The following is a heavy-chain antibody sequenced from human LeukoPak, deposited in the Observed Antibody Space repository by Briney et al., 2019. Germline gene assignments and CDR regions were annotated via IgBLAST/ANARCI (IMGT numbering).Heavy chain of an antibody. CDR2: ITSSGSTI. CDR1: GFTFSSYE. J-gene: IGHJ4*02. CDR3: ARAAAGTKGYFDY. V-gene: IGHV3-48*03. Sequence: AGGSLRLSCAASGFTFSSYELNWVRQAPGKGLEWVSYITSSGSTIYYADSVKGRFTISRDNAKNSLYLQMSSLRAEDTAVYYYARAAAGTKGYFDYWGQGSLVTVSS. D-gene: IGHD6-13*01.